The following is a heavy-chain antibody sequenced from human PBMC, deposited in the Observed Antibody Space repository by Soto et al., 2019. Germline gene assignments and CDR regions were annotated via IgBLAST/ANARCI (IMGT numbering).Heavy chain of an antibody. V-gene: IGHV1-3*01. CDR1: GYTFTNYA. Sequence: ASVKVSCKTSGYTFTNYAIQWVRQAPGQRLEWMGWINAGNGDKRYSQKFQGRVTITRDTTATTAYMELRSPMSEDTAVYYCARAQWSNGYYYFDHWGQGALVTVSS. J-gene: IGHJ4*02. CDR2: INAGNGDK. D-gene: IGHD3-16*01. CDR3: ARAQWSNGYYYFDH.